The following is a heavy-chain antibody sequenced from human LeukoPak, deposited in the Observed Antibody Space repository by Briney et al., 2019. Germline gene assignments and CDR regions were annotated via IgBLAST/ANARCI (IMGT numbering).Heavy chain of an antibody. D-gene: IGHD5-24*01. CDR1: GFTFNSHW. CDR2: INGDGSST. V-gene: IGHV3-74*01. CDR3: AREWHDAFDI. Sequence: QPGGSLRLSCAASGFTFNSHWMHWDRQAPGKGLVWVSRINGDGSSTTYADSVRGRFTISRDDAKNTLYLEMNSLRAEDTAVYYCAREWHDAFDIWGQGTMVTVSS. J-gene: IGHJ3*02.